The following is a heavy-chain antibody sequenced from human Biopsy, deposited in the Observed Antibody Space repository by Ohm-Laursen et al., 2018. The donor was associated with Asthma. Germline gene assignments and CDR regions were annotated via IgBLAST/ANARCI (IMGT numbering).Heavy chain of an antibody. V-gene: IGHV4-39*02. CDR3: ARAVSSSSYWYFDL. D-gene: IGHD6-6*01. CDR1: GDAMSTSGSY. CDR2: IYYSGRT. Sequence: SQTLSLTCIVSGDAMSTSGSYWGWIRQSPGKGLEWIGSIYYSGRTYYNPSLESRVTISADTSKNHFSLKLTSVTAADTAVYYCARAVSSSSYWYFDLWGRGDLATVSS. J-gene: IGHJ2*01.